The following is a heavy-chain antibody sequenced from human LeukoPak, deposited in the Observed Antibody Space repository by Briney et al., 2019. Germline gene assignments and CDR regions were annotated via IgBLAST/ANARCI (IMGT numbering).Heavy chain of an antibody. D-gene: IGHD1-26*01. CDR3: ARDSPYSDSFAYVY. CDR2: INLDGSEK. J-gene: IGHJ4*02. Sequence: PGGPLRLSCAASGFTFRSYWMSWVRQAPGKGLEWVANINLDGSEKYYVDSVKGRYTISRDNAKNSLYLQMRSLRAEDTAIYYCARDSPYSDSFAYVYWGQGTLVTVSS. V-gene: IGHV3-7*01. CDR1: GFTFRSYW.